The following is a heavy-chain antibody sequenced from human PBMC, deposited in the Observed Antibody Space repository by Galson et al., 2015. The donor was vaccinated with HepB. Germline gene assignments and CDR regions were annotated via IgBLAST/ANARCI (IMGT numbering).Heavy chain of an antibody. CDR2: IIPILGIA. CDR1: GGTFSSYA. V-gene: IGHV1-69*04. Sequence: SVKVSCKASGGTFSSYAISWVRQAPGQGLEWMGRIIPILGIANYAQKFQGRVTITADKSTSTAYMELSSLRSEDTAVYYCARDREDIVVVPAVAYYFDYWGQGTLVTVSS. CDR3: ARDREDIVVVPAVAYYFDY. J-gene: IGHJ4*02. D-gene: IGHD2-2*01.